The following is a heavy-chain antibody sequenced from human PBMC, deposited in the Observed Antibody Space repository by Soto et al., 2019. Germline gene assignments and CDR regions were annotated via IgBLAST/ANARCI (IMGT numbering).Heavy chain of an antibody. Sequence: QVQLQESGPGLVKPSQTLSLTCTVSGGSISSGGYYWSWIRQHPGKGLEWIGYIYYSGSTYYNPSLKSRVTISVGTSKNQFSLKLSSVTAADTAVYYCARAGMVVKRVNWFDPWGQGTLVTVSS. CDR3: ARAGMVVKRVNWFDP. D-gene: IGHD2-21*01. J-gene: IGHJ5*02. CDR1: GGSISSGGYY. CDR2: IYYSGST. V-gene: IGHV4-31*03.